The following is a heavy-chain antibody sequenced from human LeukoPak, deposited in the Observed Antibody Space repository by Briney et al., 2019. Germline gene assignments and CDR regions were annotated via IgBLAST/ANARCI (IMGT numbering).Heavy chain of an antibody. J-gene: IGHJ6*02. Sequence: LRLSCAASGFTFSSYGMHWIRQPPGKGLEWIGEINHSGSTNYNPSLKSRVTISVDTSKNQFSLKLSSVTAADTAVYYCARVSGGSTYYYYYGMDVWGQGTTVTVSS. CDR2: INHSGST. D-gene: IGHD2-15*01. CDR3: ARVSGGSTYYYYYGMDV. V-gene: IGHV4-34*01. CDR1: GFTFSSYG.